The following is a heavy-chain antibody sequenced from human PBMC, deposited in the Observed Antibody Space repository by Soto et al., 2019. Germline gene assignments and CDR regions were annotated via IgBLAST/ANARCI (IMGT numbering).Heavy chain of an antibody. CDR1: GYSFTSYW. V-gene: IGHV5-51*01. CDR3: ARRRYCGGDCYYYGMDV. J-gene: IGHJ6*02. D-gene: IGHD2-21*01. Sequence: PGESLKISCKGSGYSFTSYWIGWVRQMPGKGLEWMGIIYPGDSDTRYSPSFQGQVTISADKSISTAYLQWSSLKASGTAMYYCARRRYCGGDCYYYGMDVWGQGTTVTVSS. CDR2: IYPGDSDT.